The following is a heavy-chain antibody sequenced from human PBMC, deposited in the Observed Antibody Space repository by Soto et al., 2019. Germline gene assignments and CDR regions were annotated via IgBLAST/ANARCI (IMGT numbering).Heavy chain of an antibody. CDR1: VFTFDDYA. Sequence: EVQLVESGGGLVQPGRSLRLSCAASVFTFDDYAMHWVRQAPGKGLEWVSGISWNSGSIGYADSVKGRFTISRDNAKNSLYLQMNSLRAEDTALYYCAKSYGETYYYYGTDVWGQGTTVTVSS. CDR3: AKSYGETYYYYGTDV. CDR2: ISWNSGSI. V-gene: IGHV3-9*01. J-gene: IGHJ6*02. D-gene: IGHD4-17*01.